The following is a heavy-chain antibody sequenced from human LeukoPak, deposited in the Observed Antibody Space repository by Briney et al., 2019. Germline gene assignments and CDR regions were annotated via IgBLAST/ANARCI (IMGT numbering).Heavy chain of an antibody. CDR1: GYTFTSYD. CDR2: MNPNSGNT. D-gene: IGHD3-22*01. Sequence: ASVKVSCKASGYTFTSYDINWVRQATGQGLEWMGWMNPNSGNTGYAQKFQGRVTMTRNTSISTAYMELSSLRSEDTAVYYCASLYYYDSSGSVDAFDIWGQGTMVTVSS. V-gene: IGHV1-8*01. CDR3: ASLYYYDSSGSVDAFDI. J-gene: IGHJ3*02.